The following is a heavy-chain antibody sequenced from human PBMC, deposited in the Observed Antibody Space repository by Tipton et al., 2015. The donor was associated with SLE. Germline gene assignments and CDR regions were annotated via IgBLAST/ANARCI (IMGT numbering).Heavy chain of an antibody. D-gene: IGHD6-19*01. CDR2: IYYSGST. Sequence: TLSLTCTVSGGSISSSSYYWGWIRQPPGKGLEWIGSIYYSGSTYYNPSLKSRVTISVDTSKNQFSLKLSSVIAADTAVYYCARHKGSGWYRGVFDYWGQGTLVTVSS. CDR3: ARHKGSGWYRGVFDY. V-gene: IGHV4-39*07. CDR1: GGSISSSSYY. J-gene: IGHJ4*02.